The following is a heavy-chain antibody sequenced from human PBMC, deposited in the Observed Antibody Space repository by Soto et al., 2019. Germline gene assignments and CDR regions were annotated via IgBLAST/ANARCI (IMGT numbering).Heavy chain of an antibody. CDR1: GGTFSNYA. D-gene: IGHD1-26*01. CDR2: IIPIFGTA. V-gene: IGHV1-69*13. CDR3: ARVFRSGSAYREPLGY. J-gene: IGHJ4*02. Sequence: GASVKVSCKASGGTFSNYAISWVRQAPGQGLEWMGGIIPIFGTANYAQKFQGRVTITADEFTSTAYMELSSLRCEDTAVYYCARVFRSGSAYREPLGYWGQGTLVTVSS.